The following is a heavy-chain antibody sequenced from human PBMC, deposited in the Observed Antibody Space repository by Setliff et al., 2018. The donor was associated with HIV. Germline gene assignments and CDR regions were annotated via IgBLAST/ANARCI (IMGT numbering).Heavy chain of an antibody. Sequence: LSLTCAVSSYSINSGYYWGWVRQPPGKGLEWIGSIYHSGSTYYNPSLRSRVTISVDTSKNQFSLKLNSVTAADTAVYYCARGEAARPTPFDYWGQGTLVTVSS. CDR1: SYSINSGYY. CDR2: IYHSGST. CDR3: ARGEAARPTPFDY. V-gene: IGHV4-38-2*01. D-gene: IGHD6-6*01. J-gene: IGHJ4*02.